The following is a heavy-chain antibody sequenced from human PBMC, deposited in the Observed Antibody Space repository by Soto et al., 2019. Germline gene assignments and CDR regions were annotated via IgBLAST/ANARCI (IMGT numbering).Heavy chain of an antibody. CDR2: IYFTGAT. CDR1: GGSVSYFY. Sequence: QVRLQESGPGLVRPSETLSLTCTVSGGSVSYFYWAWMRQPPGKGLEWIGYIYFTGATDYNPSLGSRVTISVDTSKNQSSLRLSSVTAADTALYFCARWNEGMDVWGQGTTVTVSS. CDR3: ARWNEGMDV. D-gene: IGHD1-1*01. J-gene: IGHJ6*02. V-gene: IGHV4-59*08.